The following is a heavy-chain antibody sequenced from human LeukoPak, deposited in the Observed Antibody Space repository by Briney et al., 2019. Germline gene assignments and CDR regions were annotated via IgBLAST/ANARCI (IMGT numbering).Heavy chain of an antibody. Sequence: PSETLSLTCTVSGGSISSYYWSWIRQPPGKGLEWIGYIYYSGSTNYNPSLKSRVTISVDTSKNQFSLKLSSVTAADTAVYYCARGDRDGYNFYFDYWGQGTLVTVSS. CDR2: IYYSGST. J-gene: IGHJ4*02. D-gene: IGHD5-24*01. CDR1: GGSISSYY. CDR3: ARGDRDGYNFYFDY. V-gene: IGHV4-59*01.